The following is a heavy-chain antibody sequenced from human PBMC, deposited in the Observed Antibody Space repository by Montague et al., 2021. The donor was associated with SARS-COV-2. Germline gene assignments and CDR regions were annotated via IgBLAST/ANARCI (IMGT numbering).Heavy chain of an antibody. CDR2: TYYRSKWYN. D-gene: IGHD2-8*01. CDR3: ARDVPYCTNGVCYTGNWFDP. V-gene: IGHV6-1*01. Sequence: CAISGDSVSSNIAAWNWIRQSPSRGLQWLGRTYYRSKWYNDYAVSVKSRITINPDTSKNQFSLQLNSVTPEDTAVYYCARDVPYCTNGVCYTGNWFDPWGQGTLVTVSS. J-gene: IGHJ5*02. CDR1: GDSVSSNIAA.